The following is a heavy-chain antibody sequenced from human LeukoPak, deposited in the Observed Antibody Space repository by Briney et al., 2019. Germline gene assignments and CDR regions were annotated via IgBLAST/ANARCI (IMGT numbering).Heavy chain of an antibody. CDR3: ARDPGLRWNPGFDF. V-gene: IGHV1-18*01. CDR1: GYPFTSYG. Sequence: ASVKVSCKTSGYPFTSYGISWVRQAPGEGLEWIGWISGYNGNTNYVQKVQGRVTMTTDTSTSTAYMELKSLTSDDTAVYYCARDPGLRWNPGFDFWGQGTLVTVSS. D-gene: IGHD4-23*01. J-gene: IGHJ4*02. CDR2: ISGYNGNT.